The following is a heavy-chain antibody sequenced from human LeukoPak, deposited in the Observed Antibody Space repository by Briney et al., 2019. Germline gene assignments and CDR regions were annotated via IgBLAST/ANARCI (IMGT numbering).Heavy chain of an antibody. CDR2: IKQNGGEK. Sequence: PGGSLRLSCAASRFTFSSYWMSWVRQAPGKGLEWVANIKQNGGEKYYVDSVKGRFTIPRDNAKNSLYLQMNSLRVEDTAVYYCARSGDTVTTRYYYMDVWGKGTTVTVSS. D-gene: IGHD4-17*01. V-gene: IGHV3-7*01. CDR1: RFTFSSYW. CDR3: ARSGDTVTTRYYYMDV. J-gene: IGHJ6*03.